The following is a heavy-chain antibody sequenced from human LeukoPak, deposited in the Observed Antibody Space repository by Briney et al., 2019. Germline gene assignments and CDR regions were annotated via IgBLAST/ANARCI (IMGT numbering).Heavy chain of an antibody. V-gene: IGHV3-53*01. CDR3: ARYSVTRGSYFDY. Sequence: GSLRLSCAASGFTFSSYEMNWVRQAPGKGLEWVSVIYSGGDTYYADSVKGRFTISRDNSKNTLYLQMNSLRAEDTAVYYCARYSVTRGSYFDYWGQGTLVTVSS. D-gene: IGHD2-15*01. J-gene: IGHJ4*02. CDR2: IYSGGDT. CDR1: GFTFSSYE.